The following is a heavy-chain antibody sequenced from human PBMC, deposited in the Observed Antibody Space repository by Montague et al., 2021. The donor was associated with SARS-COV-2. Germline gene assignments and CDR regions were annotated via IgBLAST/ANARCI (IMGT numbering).Heavy chain of an antibody. CDR3: ARAQNTCFIANCVNYFEV. Sequence: SETLSLTCTVSGGSISSGGYYWSWIRQHPGKGLEWIGYVHYTGSTEYNPSLKTRVTLSLDTPRNHFSLKLRSVTAADTAVYYCARAQNTCFIANCVNYFEVWGLGALVTVSS. D-gene: IGHD1-1*01. CDR1: GGSISSGGYY. V-gene: IGHV4-61*03. CDR2: VHYTGST. J-gene: IGHJ4*02.